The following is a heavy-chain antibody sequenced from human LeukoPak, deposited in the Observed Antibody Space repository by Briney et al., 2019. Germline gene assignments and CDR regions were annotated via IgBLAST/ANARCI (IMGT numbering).Heavy chain of an antibody. J-gene: IGHJ3*02. V-gene: IGHV4-38-2*02. CDR1: GYSISSGYY. D-gene: IGHD3-10*01. Sequence: SETLPLTCTVSGYSISSGYYWGWIRQPPGKGLEWIGNIFHSGNTYYNPSLESRVTVSMDTSKNQFSLNLSSVTAADTAVYYCAKGTPVSGFDGFDIWGQGTMVTVSS. CDR3: AKGTPVSGFDGFDI. CDR2: IFHSGNT.